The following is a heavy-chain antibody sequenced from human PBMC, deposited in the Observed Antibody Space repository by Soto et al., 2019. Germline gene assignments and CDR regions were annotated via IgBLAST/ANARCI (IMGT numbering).Heavy chain of an antibody. CDR1: GGSISSSSYY. CDR3: ARRYDGDPCHY. CDR2: IYYSGST. D-gene: IGHD1-1*01. J-gene: IGHJ4*02. Sequence: QLQLQESGPGLVKPSETLSLTCTVSGGSISSSSYYWGWIRQPPGKGLEWIGSIYYSGSTYYNPSLKTRATISVDTSKNQFSLKLSSVTAADTAVYYCARRYDGDPCHYWGQGTLVTVSS. V-gene: IGHV4-39*01.